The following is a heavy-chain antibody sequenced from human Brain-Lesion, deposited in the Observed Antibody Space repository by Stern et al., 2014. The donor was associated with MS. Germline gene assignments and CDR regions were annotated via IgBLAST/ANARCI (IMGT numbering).Heavy chain of an antibody. CDR3: ARGRVVPGFQYYATDV. CDR1: GGSISSGGYY. V-gene: IGHV4-61*02. D-gene: IGHD2-2*01. J-gene: IGHJ6*02. CDR2: IFNSGST. Sequence: QVHLVESGPGLVKPSQTLSLSCTVSGGSISSGGYYWSWIRQPAGKGLEWIGRIFNSGSTSYNPSLKSRVPLSIDTSKTQFSLRLTSMTAADTAVYYCARGRVVPGFQYYATDVWGQGTTVIVSS.